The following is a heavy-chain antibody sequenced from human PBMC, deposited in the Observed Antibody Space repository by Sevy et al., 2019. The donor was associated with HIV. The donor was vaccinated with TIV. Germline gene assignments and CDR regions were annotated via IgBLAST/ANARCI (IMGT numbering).Heavy chain of an antibody. V-gene: IGHV1-58*01. Sequence: ASVKVSCKASGFTFTSSAVQWVRQARGQRLEWIGWIVVGSGNTNYAQKFQERVTITRDMSTSTAYMELSSLRSEDTAMYYCAAEGIAGDYFDYWGQGTLVTVSS. CDR3: AAEGIAGDYFDY. J-gene: IGHJ4*02. CDR1: GFTFTSSA. D-gene: IGHD6-13*01. CDR2: IVVGSGNT.